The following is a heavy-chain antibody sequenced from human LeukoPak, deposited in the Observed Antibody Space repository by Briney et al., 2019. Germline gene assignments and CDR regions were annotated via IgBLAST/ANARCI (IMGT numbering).Heavy chain of an antibody. D-gene: IGHD5-12*01. V-gene: IGHV3-30*04. CDR3: ARSLQPYSGYDPFDY. CDR2: ISYDGSNK. Sequence: PGGSLRLSCAASGFTFSSYAMHWVRQAPGKGLEWVAVISYDGSNKYYADSVKDRFTISRDNSKNTLYLQMNSLRAEDTAVYYCARSLQPYSGYDPFDYWGQGTLVTVSS. CDR1: GFTFSSYA. J-gene: IGHJ4*02.